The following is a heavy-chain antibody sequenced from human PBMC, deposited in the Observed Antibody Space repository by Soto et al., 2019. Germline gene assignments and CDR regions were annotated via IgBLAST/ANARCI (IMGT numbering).Heavy chain of an antibody. J-gene: IGHJ4*02. V-gene: IGHV1-18*01. CDR2: ISAYNGNT. CDR3: ARGGPFCCGWSRGYYAY. CDR1: GYTFTSYG. Sequence: GASVQVSCKASGYTFTSYGISWVRQAPGQGLEWMGWISAYNGNTNYAQKLQGRVTMTTDTSTSTAYMELRSLRSDDTAVYYCARGGPFCCGWSRGYYAYRGQRNLVMVAS. D-gene: IGHD1-26*01.